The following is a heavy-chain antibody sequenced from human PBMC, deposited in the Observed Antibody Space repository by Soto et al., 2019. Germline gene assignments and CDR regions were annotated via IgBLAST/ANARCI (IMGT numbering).Heavy chain of an antibody. CDR2: ISIYNGNT. CDR1: GYTFTSYG. V-gene: IGHV1-18*04. J-gene: IGHJ4*02. Sequence: VQLVQSGGEVRMPGASVTVSCKASGYTFTSYGFTWVRQAPGQWLEWMGWISIYNGNTHYAQKFQGRLTLTIDTSTSTAYMELRSLTSGDTVVYFCARIPMAPFPVDYWGQGTLATVSS. CDR3: ARIPMAPFPVDY. D-gene: IGHD3-10*01.